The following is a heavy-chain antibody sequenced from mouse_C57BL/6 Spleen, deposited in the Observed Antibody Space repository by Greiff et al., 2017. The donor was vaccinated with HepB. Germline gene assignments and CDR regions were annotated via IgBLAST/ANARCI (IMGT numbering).Heavy chain of an antibody. J-gene: IGHJ2*01. Sequence: EVHLVESGGGLVKPGGSLKLSCAASGFTFSSYAMSWVRQTPEKRLEWVATISDGGSYTYYPDNVKGRFTISRDNAKNNLYLQMSHLKSEDTAMYYCARDNDYDWDYWGQGTTLTVSS. CDR3: ARDNDYDWDY. CDR1: GFTFSSYA. V-gene: IGHV5-4*01. D-gene: IGHD2-4*01. CDR2: ISDGGSYT.